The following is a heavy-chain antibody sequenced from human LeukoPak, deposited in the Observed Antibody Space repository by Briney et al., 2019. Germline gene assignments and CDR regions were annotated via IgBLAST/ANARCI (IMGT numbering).Heavy chain of an antibody. V-gene: IGHV3-23*01. CDR3: RAIAVAATNYFDY. J-gene: IGHJ4*02. Sequence: PGGSLRLSCAASGFTFSSYAMSWVRQAPGKGLEWVSAISGSGGSTCYADSVKGRFTISRDNSKNTLYLQMNSLRAEDTAVYYCRAIAVAATNYFDYWGQGTLVTVSS. CDR2: ISGSGGST. D-gene: IGHD6-19*01. CDR1: GFTFSSYA.